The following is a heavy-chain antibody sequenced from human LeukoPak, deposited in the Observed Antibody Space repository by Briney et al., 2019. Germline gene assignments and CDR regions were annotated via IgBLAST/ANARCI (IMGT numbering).Heavy chain of an antibody. CDR1: GGSISTYY. CDR2: ICFSGST. V-gene: IGHV4-4*07. J-gene: IGHJ4*02. Sequence: PSETLSLTCTVSGGSISTYYWSWIRQPAGKGLEWIGRICFSGSTNYNPSLKSRATMSVDTSKSQFSLKLSSVIAADTAVYYCARVKTNWNYGPFDYWGQGTLVTVSS. D-gene: IGHD1-7*01. CDR3: ARVKTNWNYGPFDY.